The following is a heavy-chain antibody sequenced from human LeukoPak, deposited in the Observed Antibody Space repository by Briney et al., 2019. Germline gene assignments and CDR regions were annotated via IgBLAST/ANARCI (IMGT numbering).Heavy chain of an antibody. CDR3: ASLLGPWYIDY. V-gene: IGHV4-61*01. Sequence: SETLSLTCSVSGASVSSLTHYWPWIRQPPGKGPDYIGYIHYTGGTNYSPSLKSRVTLSLDTSKNQFSLKLSSVTAADTAVYYCASLLGPWYIDYWGQGTLVTVSS. CDR1: GASVSSLTHY. D-gene: IGHD1-14*01. CDR2: IHYTGGT. J-gene: IGHJ4*02.